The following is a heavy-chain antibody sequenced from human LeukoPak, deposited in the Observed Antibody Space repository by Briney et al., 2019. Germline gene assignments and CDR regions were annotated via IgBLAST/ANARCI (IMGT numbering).Heavy chain of an antibody. CDR1: GFTFSSYW. CDR2: IKQDGSET. Sequence: GGSLRLSCAASGFTFSSYWMSWVRQAPGKGREWVANIKQDGSETYYVDSVKGRFTISRDNTKNSLYLQMNSLRAEDTAVYYCAREDIVVVVAATEEIYYFDYWGQGTLVTVSS. J-gene: IGHJ4*02. D-gene: IGHD2-15*01. CDR3: AREDIVVVVAATEEIYYFDY. V-gene: IGHV3-7*01.